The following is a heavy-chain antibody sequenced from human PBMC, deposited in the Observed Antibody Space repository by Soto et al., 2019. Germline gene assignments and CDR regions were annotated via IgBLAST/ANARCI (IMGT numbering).Heavy chain of an antibody. D-gene: IGHD2-15*01. CDR3: ASGGLGVVVAATSVARAFDI. J-gene: IGHJ3*02. Sequence: SQTLSLTCAISGDSVSSNSAAWNWIRQSPSRGLEWLGRTYYRSKWYNDYAVSVKSRITINPDTSKNQFSLQLNSVTPEDTAVYYCASGGLGVVVAATSVARAFDIWGQGTMVTVSS. CDR1: GDSVSSNSAA. V-gene: IGHV6-1*01. CDR2: TYYRSKWYN.